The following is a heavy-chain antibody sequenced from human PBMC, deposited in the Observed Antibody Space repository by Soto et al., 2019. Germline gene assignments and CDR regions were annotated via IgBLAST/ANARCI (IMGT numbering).Heavy chain of an antibody. Sequence: SVKVSCKASGYSFTSNDMHWVRQAPGQGPEWMGIINPSGGSRRYAQRFQGRVNMTRDTSTSTVYMELSSLRTEDTAVYYCARDRGFCSGGTCYMFDYWGQGTPVTVSS. CDR1: GYSFTSND. J-gene: IGHJ4*02. D-gene: IGHD2-15*01. CDR3: ARDRGFCSGGTCYMFDY. CDR2: INPSGGSR. V-gene: IGHV1-46*01.